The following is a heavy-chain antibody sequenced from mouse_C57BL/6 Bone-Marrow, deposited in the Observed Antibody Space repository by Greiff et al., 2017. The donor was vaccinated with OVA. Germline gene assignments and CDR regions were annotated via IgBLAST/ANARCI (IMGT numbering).Heavy chain of an antibody. CDR3: ARNMAAQATIAY. Sequence: EVQLVESGGGLVKPGGSLKLSCAASGFTFSSYAMSWVRQTPEKRLEWVATISDGGSYTYYPDNVKGRFTISRDNAKNNLYLQMSHLKSEDTAMYYCARNMAAQATIAYWGQGTLVTVSA. CDR1: GFTFSSYA. CDR2: ISDGGSYT. V-gene: IGHV5-4*01. D-gene: IGHD3-2*02. J-gene: IGHJ3*01.